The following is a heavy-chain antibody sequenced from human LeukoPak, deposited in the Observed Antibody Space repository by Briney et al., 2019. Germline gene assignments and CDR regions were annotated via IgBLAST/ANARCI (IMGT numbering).Heavy chain of an antibody. J-gene: IGHJ4*02. CDR2: VYYSGST. D-gene: IGHD2-15*01. CDR1: GGSVSGYY. V-gene: IGHV4-59*02. Sequence: ASETLSLTCVVSGGSVSGYYWGWLRQPPGRGLEWIGYVYYSGSTNYNPSFKSRITISVDTSRNQFSLQLSSVTAADTAVYYCARIHRYCSGGACYVLDNWGQGTLVAVSS. CDR3: ARIHRYCSGGACYVLDN.